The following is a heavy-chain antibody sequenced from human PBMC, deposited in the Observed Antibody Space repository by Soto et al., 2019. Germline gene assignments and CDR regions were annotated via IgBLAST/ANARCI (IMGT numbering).Heavy chain of an antibody. CDR3: ARRGGYCSSTSCYQVWFDP. CDR2: IYYSGST. V-gene: IGHV4-39*01. J-gene: IGHJ5*02. CDR1: GGSISSSSYY. Sequence: SETLSLTCTVSGGSISSSSYYWGWIRQPPGKGLEWIGSIYYSGSTYYNPSLKSRVTISVDTSKNQFSLKLSSVTAADTAVYYCARRGGYCSSTSCYQVWFDPWGQGTLVTV. D-gene: IGHD2-2*01.